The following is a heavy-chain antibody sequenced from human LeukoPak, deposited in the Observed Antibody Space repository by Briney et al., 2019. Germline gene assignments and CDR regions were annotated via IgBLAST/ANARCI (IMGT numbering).Heavy chain of an antibody. CDR3: TIFRVDIVATMSTSSAFDI. J-gene: IGHJ3*02. CDR1: GFTFSDTW. CDR2: IKSKTDGGTT. D-gene: IGHD5-12*01. Sequence: PGGSLRLSCAASGFTFSDTWMTWVRQAPGKGLEWVGRIKSKTDGGTTDYAAPVKGRFTISRDDSKNTLYLQMNSLKTEDTAVYYCTIFRVDIVATMSTSSAFDIWGQGTMVTVSS. V-gene: IGHV3-15*01.